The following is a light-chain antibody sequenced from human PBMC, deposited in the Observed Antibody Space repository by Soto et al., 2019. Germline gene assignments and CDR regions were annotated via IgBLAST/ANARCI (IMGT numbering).Light chain of an antibody. J-gene: IGKJ3*01. CDR1: QSVSSY. CDR2: DAS. V-gene: IGKV3-11*01. CDR3: KQRSNWPPLFT. Sequence: EIVLTQSPATLSLSPGERATLSCGASQSVSSYLAWYQQKPGQAPRLLIYDASNRATGIPARFSGSGSGTDFTLTISSLEPEDFAVYYCKQRSNWPPLFTFGPGTKVDIK.